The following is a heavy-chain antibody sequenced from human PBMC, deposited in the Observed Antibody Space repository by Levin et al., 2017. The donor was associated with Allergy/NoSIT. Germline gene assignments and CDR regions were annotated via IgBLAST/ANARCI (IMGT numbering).Heavy chain of an antibody. V-gene: IGHV3-74*01. J-gene: IGHJ4*02. CDR1: GFTFSSYW. CDR2: INSDGSST. D-gene: IGHD3-10*01. Sequence: GGSLRLSCAASGFTFSSYWMHWVRQAPGKGLVWVSRINSDGSSTNYADSVKGRFTISRDNAKNTLYLQMNSLRAEDTAVYYCARGSLGGWFGELWSQGTLVTVSS. CDR3: ARGSLGGWFGEL.